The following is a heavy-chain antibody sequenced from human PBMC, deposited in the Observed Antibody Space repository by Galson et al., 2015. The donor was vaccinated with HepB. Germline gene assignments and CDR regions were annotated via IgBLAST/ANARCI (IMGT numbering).Heavy chain of an antibody. CDR3: ARGLAYCYRTGCAPWYHGMDV. J-gene: IGHJ6*02. D-gene: IGHD2-2*01. CDR2: IDPSDSYT. V-gene: IGHV5-10-1*01. Sequence: QSGAEVKKPGESLRISCKDSGYNFRSSWITWVRQMPGKGLEWMGQIDPSDSYTNYSPSFQGHVTISVDKSINTAYLQWSSLKASDTAIYFCARGLAYCYRTGCAPWYHGMDVWGQGTTVIVSS. CDR1: GYNFRSSW.